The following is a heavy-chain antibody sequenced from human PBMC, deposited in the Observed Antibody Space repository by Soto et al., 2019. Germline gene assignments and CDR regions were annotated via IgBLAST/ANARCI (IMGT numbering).Heavy chain of an antibody. J-gene: IGHJ4*01. CDR1: GGSISSGGYS. CDR3: ARVSDY. Sequence: QLQLQESGSGLVKPSQTLSLTCAVSGGSISSGGYSWSWIRQPPGKGLEWIGYIYHSGSPYYNPSLKSRVTISVDTSQNHFSLKLSSVPAADTAVYYCARVSDYWGHGTLVTVSS. V-gene: IGHV4-30-2*01. CDR2: IYHSGSP.